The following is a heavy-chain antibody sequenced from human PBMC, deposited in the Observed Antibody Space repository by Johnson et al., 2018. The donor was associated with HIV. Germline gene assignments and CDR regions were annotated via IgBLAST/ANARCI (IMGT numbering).Heavy chain of an antibody. V-gene: IGHV3-66*01. CDR3: ARRSWAFDAFDI. CDR2: IYSGGST. J-gene: IGHJ3*02. CDR1: GFTVSSNY. Sequence: EKLVESGGGLVQPGGSLRLSCAASGFTVSSNYMSWVRQAPGKGLEWVSVIYSGGSTYYADSVTGRYTISRDNSKNTLYLQMNSLRAEDTAVYYCARRSWAFDAFDIWGQGTMVTVSS. D-gene: IGHD1-26*01.